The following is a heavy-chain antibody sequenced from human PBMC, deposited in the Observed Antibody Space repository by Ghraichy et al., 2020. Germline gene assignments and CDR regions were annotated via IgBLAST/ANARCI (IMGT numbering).Heavy chain of an antibody. D-gene: IGHD7-27*01. V-gene: IGHV1-18*01. CDR3: ARGTGGLLSYYYYNYMDV. CDR2: ISAYNGNT. CDR1: GYMFTDYG. J-gene: IGHJ6*03. Sequence: ASVKVSCKASGYMFTDYGINWVRQAPGQGLEWMGWISAYNGNTNYAQNLQDRVIMTTDTSTNTAYMEVRSLISGDTAVYYCARGTGGLLSYYYYNYMDVWAKGPRSPSP.